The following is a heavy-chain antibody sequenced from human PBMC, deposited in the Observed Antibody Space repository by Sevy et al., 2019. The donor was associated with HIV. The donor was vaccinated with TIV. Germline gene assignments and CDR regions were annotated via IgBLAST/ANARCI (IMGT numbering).Heavy chain of an antibody. CDR3: AGATPSQFYYYGMDV. V-gene: IGHV1-2*02. D-gene: IGHD5-12*01. CDR2: INPNSGGT. J-gene: IGHJ6*02. CDR1: GYTFTGYY. Sequence: ASVKVSCKASGYTFTGYYMHWVRQAPGQGLEWMGWINPNSGGTNYEQKFQGRVTMTRDTSISTAYMELSRLRSDDTAVYYCAGATPSQFYYYGMDVWGQGTTVTVSS.